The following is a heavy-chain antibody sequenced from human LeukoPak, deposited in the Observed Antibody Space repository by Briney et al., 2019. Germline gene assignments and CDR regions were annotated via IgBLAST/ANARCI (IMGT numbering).Heavy chain of an antibody. CDR2: IYSSGTT. J-gene: IGHJ5*02. Sequence: SETLSLTCAVYGGSISSYYWSWIRQPAGKGLEWIGRIYSSGTTTYNPSLKSRVTMSVDTAKNQVSLRLSSVTAADTAVYYCARDSGTTGEVKFDPWGQGSLVTVSS. CDR1: GGSISSYY. V-gene: IGHV4-4*07. CDR3: ARDSGTTGEVKFDP. D-gene: IGHD3-10*01.